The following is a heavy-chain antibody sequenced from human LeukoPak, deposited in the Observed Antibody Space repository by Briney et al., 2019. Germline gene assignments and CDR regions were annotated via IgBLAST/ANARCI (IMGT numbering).Heavy chain of an antibody. J-gene: IGHJ3*02. V-gene: IGHV4-59*01. CDR3: ARSQHPTTDDAFDI. Sequence: PSETLSLTCAVYGGSFSGYYWSWIRQPPGKGLEWIGYIYYSGSTNYNPSLKSRVTISVDTSKNQFSLKLSSVTAADTAVYYCARSQHPTTDDAFDIWGQGTMVTVSS. CDR1: GGSFSGYY. D-gene: IGHD4-17*01. CDR2: IYYSGST.